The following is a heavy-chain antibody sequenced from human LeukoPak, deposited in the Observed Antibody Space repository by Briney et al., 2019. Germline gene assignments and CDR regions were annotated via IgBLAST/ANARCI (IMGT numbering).Heavy chain of an antibody. D-gene: IGHD2-21*01. Sequence: GGSLRLSCAASGFTVSSNYMSWVRQAPGKGLEWVSVIYSGGSTYYADSVKGRFTISRDNSKNMVYLHMNGLRAEDTAVYDCIRDRAAYCSDATCPCGRGTLVTVSS. V-gene: IGHV3-53*01. J-gene: IGHJ5*02. CDR2: IYSGGST. CDR1: GFTVSSNY. CDR3: IRDRAAYCSDATCP.